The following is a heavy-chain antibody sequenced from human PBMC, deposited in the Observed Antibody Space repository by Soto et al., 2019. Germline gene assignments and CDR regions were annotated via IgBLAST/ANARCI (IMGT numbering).Heavy chain of an antibody. CDR1: GYPFTSQY. CDR2: INPRDGKT. CDR3: GRVGQVLAETFDS. D-gene: IGHD3-3*01. Sequence: QVQLVQSGPEVKKPGAPVKIACKASGYPFTSQYIHWVRHAPGQGFQWIGIINPRDGKTTYAQNFQGTTPMTRDTSTSTVYLELTSLTSDVSAVYYCGRVGQVLAETFDSWGQGTLITVSS. V-gene: IGHV1-46*01. J-gene: IGHJ4*02.